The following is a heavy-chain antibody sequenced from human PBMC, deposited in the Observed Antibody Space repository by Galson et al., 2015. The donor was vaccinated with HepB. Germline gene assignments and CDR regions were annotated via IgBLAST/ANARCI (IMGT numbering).Heavy chain of an antibody. D-gene: IGHD6-19*01. J-gene: IGHJ4*02. CDR3: ARAQIQYSSGWYGFDY. CDR2: ISSSSSYI. CDR1: GCIFSTYS. V-gene: IGHV3-21*01. Sequence: SLRLSCAASGCIFSTYSMNWVLQAPGTGREWVSSISSSSSYIYYADSVKGRFTISRDNAKNSLYLQMNSLRAEDTAVYYCARAQIQYSSGWYGFDYWGQGTLVTVSS.